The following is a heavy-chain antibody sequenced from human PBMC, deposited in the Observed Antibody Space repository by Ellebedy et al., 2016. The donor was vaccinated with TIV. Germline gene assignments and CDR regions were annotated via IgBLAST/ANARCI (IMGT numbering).Heavy chain of an antibody. V-gene: IGHV4-39*01. CDR1: GGSISSSSYY. CDR2: IYYSGST. J-gene: IGHJ4*02. Sequence: MPSETLSLTCTVSGGSISSSSYYWGWIRQPPGKGLEWIGSIYYSGSTYYNPSLKSRVTISVDTSKNQFSLKLSSVTAADTAVYYCATSKGKYSGYDWGQGTLVTVSS. D-gene: IGHD5-12*01. CDR3: ATSKGKYSGYD.